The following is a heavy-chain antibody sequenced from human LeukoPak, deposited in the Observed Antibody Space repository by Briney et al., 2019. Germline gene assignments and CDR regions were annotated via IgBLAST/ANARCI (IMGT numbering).Heavy chain of an antibody. CDR2: ISAYNGNT. D-gene: IGHD3-3*01. CDR1: GYTFTSYG. Sequence: GASVKVSCKASGYTFTSYGISWVRQAPGQGLEWMGWISAYNGNTNYAQKLQGRVTMTTDTSTSTAYMELRSLRSDDTTVYYCARVFGKGYYDFWSGYYTFDYWGQGTLVTVSS. J-gene: IGHJ4*02. CDR3: ARVFGKGYYDFWSGYYTFDY. V-gene: IGHV1-18*01.